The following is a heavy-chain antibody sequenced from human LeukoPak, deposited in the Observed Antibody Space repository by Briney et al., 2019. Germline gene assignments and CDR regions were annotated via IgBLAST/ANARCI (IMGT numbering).Heavy chain of an antibody. CDR3: ASAQYYYVPDAFDI. V-gene: IGHV1-2*02. D-gene: IGHD3-10*02. J-gene: IGHJ3*02. CDR1: GYTFTGYY. CDR2: INPNSGGT. Sequence: ASVTVSCTASGYTFTGYYMHWVRQAPGQGLEGMGWINPNSGGTNYAEKFEGRVTINRDNAKSTAYMYLSRLRSDDTAVYYCASAQYYYVPDAFDIWGQGTMVTVSS.